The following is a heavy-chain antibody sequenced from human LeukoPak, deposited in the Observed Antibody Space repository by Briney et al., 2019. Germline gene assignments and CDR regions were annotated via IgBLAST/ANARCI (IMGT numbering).Heavy chain of an antibody. CDR1: GGSFSGYY. CDR3: ARSDLSLYSSGWYPGDY. Sequence: SETLSLTCAVYGGSFSGYYWSWIRQPPGKGLEWIGEINHSGSTNYNPSLKSRVTISVDTSKNQFSLKLSSVTAADTAVYYCARSDLSLYSSGWYPGDYWGQGTLVTVSS. D-gene: IGHD6-19*01. CDR2: INHSGST. J-gene: IGHJ4*02. V-gene: IGHV4-34*01.